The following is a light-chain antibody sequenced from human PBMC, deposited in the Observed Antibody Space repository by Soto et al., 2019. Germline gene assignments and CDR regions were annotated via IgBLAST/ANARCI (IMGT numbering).Light chain of an antibody. V-gene: IGKV3-20*01. CDR3: QLYGDSPPRT. CDR2: GAS. Sequence: EIVLTQSPGTLSLSPGERATLSCRASQSVSSSYLGWYQQKPGQAPRLLIYGASSRATCIPDRFSGSGSGTDFTLTIARLEPEDFSVYYCQLYGDSPPRTFGQGTKVEIK. J-gene: IGKJ1*01. CDR1: QSVSSSY.